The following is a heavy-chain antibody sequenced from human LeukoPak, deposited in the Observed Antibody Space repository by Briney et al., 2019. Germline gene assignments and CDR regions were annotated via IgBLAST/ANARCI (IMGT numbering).Heavy chain of an antibody. D-gene: IGHD5-24*01. V-gene: IGHV3-74*01. CDR1: GFTFSSYW. CDR3: ARDSSYNLDY. J-gene: IGHJ4*02. CDR2: INGDGSST. Sequence: GGSLTLSCAVYGFTFSSYWMHWVRQAPGKGLVWVSYINGDGSSTSYADSVKGRVTISRDNAKNTLYLQINSLTAEDSAVYYCARDSSYNLDYWGQGTLVTVSS.